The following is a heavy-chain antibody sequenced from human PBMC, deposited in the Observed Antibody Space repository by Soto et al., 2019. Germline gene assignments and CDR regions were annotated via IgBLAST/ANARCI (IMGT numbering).Heavy chain of an antibody. J-gene: IGHJ5*02. CDR1: GGSITSGGYY. CDR2: IFYTGTT. V-gene: IGHV4-31*01. Sequence: TLSLTCTVSGGSITSGGYYWNWIRQHPGKGLEWLGYIFYTGTTRYNSALQSLVSISVDSTKNHFSLKLTSVTAADTAVYYCASDTPVFGVALQTGFDPFGPGTLVTASS. D-gene: IGHD3-3*01. CDR3: ASDTPVFGVALQTGFDP.